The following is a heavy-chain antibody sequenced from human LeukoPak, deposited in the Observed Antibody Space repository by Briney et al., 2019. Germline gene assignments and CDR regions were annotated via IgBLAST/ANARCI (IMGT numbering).Heavy chain of an antibody. CDR1: EFTFSSYA. CDR2: ISSNGGST. D-gene: IGHD6-13*01. V-gene: IGHV3-64*01. CDR3: AVNIAAATFDY. J-gene: IGHJ4*02. Sequence: GGSLRLSCAASEFTFSSYAMHWVRQAPGKGLEYVSAISSNGGSTYYANSVKGRFTISRDNSKNTLYLQMGSLRAEDMAVYYCAVNIAAATFDYWGQGTLVTVSS.